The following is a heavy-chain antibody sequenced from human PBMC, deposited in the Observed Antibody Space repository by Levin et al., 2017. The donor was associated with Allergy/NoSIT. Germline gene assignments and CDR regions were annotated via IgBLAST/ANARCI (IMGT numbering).Heavy chain of an antibody. V-gene: IGHV4-59*08. J-gene: IGHJ4*02. CDR1: GGSITGYY. D-gene: IGHD5-18*01. CDR2: INEIGTT. Sequence: SCTVSGGSITGYYWSWIRQSPWKGLEWIGYINEIGTTSYTPSLNSRLTISVDTSKNHFSLKLSSVTAADTAVYYCARHSSGFSYAYVFDYWGQGTLVTVSS. CDR3: ARHSSGFSYAYVFDY.